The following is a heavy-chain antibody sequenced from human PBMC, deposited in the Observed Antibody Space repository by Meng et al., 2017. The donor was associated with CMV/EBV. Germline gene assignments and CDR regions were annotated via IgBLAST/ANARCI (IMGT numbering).Heavy chain of an antibody. CDR2: IDWDNDK. CDR3: ARINELNLDY. CDR1: GFSLSTSGMR. J-gene: IGHJ4*02. V-gene: IGHV2-70D*14. D-gene: IGHD1-1*01. Sequence: SGPTLVTPTQSFTLTCSFSGFSLSTSGMRVRWIRQPPCKALEWLARIDWDNDKFYSTSLKTSLTISKDTSKNQVVLTMTNMDPVDTATYYCARINELNLDYWGQGTLVTVSS.